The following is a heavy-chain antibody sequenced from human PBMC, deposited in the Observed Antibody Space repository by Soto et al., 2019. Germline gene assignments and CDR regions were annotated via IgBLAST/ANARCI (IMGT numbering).Heavy chain of an antibody. CDR2: INPNSGGT. Sequence: ASVKVSCKASGYTFTGYYMHWVRQAPGQGLEWMGWINPNSGGTNYAQKFQGWVTMTRDTSISTAYMELSRLRSDDTAVYYCARMLYSSSWWYYYGMDVWGQGTTVTVSS. V-gene: IGHV1-2*04. CDR3: ARMLYSSSWWYYYGMDV. D-gene: IGHD6-13*01. J-gene: IGHJ6*02. CDR1: GYTFTGYY.